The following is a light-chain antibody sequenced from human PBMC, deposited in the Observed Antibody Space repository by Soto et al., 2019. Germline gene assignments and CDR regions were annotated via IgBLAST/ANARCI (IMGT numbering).Light chain of an antibody. CDR1: SGDVGHYNL. J-gene: IGLJ3*02. Sequence: QSALTQPASVSGSPGQSITISCTGTSGDVGHYNLVSWYQHHPGKAPRLMIFEVNKRPSGFSNRFSGSKSGNTASLTISGLLAEDEADDYCSSSVPGGTLVFGGGTKVTVL. CDR2: EVN. CDR3: SSSVPGGTLV. V-gene: IGLV2-23*02.